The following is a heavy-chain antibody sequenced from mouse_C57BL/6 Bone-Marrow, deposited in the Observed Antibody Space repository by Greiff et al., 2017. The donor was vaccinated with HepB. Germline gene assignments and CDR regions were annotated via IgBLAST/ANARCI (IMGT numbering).Heavy chain of an antibody. J-gene: IGHJ3*01. CDR3: ARGGDYDGGAWFAY. CDR2: IHPSDSDT. V-gene: IGHV1-74*01. D-gene: IGHD2-4*01. CDR1: GYTFTSYW. Sequence: QVQLQQPGAELVKPGASVKVSCKASGYTFTSYWMHWVKQRPGQGLEWIGRIHPSDSDTNYNQKFKGKATLTVDKSSSTAYMQLSSLTSEDSAVYYCARGGDYDGGAWFAYWGQGTLVTVSA.